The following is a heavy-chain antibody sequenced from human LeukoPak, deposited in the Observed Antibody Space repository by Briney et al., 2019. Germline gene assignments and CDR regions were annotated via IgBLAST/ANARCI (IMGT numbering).Heavy chain of an antibody. J-gene: IGHJ2*01. CDR3: ARRRGYSYGYTVRGWYFDL. CDR1: GGSFSGYY. Sequence: SETLSLTCAVYGGSFSGYYRSWIRQPPGKGLEWIGEINHSGSTNYNPSLKSRVTISVDTSKNQFSLKLSSVTAADTAVYYCARRRGYSYGYTVRGWYFDLWGRGTLVTVSS. CDR2: INHSGST. V-gene: IGHV4-34*01. D-gene: IGHD5-18*01.